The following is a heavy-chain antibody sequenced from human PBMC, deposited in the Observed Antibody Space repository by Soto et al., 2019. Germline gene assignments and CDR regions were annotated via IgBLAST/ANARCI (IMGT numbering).Heavy chain of an antibody. CDR1: GVSISSGDYY. CDR3: ARTSTSGTRFDY. Sequence: SETLSLTCTVSGVSISSGDYYWSWIRQPPGKGLEWIGYIYYSGSTYYNPSLKSRVTISVDTSKNQFSLKLNSVTAADTALYYCARTSTSGTRFDYWGQGSLVTVSS. V-gene: IGHV4-30-4*01. CDR2: IYYSGST. J-gene: IGHJ4*02. D-gene: IGHD1-1*01.